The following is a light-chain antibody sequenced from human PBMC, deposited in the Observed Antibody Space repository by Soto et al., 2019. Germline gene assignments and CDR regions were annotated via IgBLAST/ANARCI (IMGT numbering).Light chain of an antibody. CDR3: QQYGPSPWT. CDR2: DAS. V-gene: IGKV3-11*01. Sequence: EVVLTQSPATLSLSPGERATLSCRASQSVNSYLAWYQQKPGQAPRLLIYDASKRATGIPARFSGSGSGTDFTLTISSLEPEDFAVYYCQQYGPSPWTFGQGTKVEVK. J-gene: IGKJ1*01. CDR1: QSVNSY.